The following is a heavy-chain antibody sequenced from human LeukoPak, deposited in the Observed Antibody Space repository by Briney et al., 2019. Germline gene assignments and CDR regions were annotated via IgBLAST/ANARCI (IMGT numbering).Heavy chain of an antibody. Sequence: GGSLRLSCAASGFTFSSYWMSWVRQAPGKGLEWVANIKQDGSEKYYVDSVKGRFTISRGNAKNSLYLQMNSLRAEDTAVYYCAREVVSSGWYRGTYFDYWGQGTLVTVSS. CDR3: AREVVSSGWYRGTYFDY. D-gene: IGHD6-19*01. CDR2: IKQDGSEK. CDR1: GFTFSSYW. J-gene: IGHJ4*02. V-gene: IGHV3-7*01.